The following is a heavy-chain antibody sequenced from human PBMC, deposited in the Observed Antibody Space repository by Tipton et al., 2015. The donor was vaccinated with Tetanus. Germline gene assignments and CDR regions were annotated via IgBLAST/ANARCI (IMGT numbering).Heavy chain of an antibody. J-gene: IGHJ6*02. Sequence: TLSLTCAVSGGSLSDYYWSWIRQSPGKGLEWIGEINEGGSTNYNPSLKSRVTLSVDTSKNQFSLKLNSVTAADTAVYFCARTPDYYYGMDVWGQGTTVTVSS. CDR3: ARTPDYYYGMDV. CDR2: INEGGST. V-gene: IGHV4-34*01. CDR1: GGSLSDYY.